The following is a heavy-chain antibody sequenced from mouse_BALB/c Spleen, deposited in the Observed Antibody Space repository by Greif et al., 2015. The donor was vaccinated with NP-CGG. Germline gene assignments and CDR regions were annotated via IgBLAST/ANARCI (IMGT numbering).Heavy chain of an antibody. D-gene: IGHD4-1*01. J-gene: IGHJ4*01. CDR2: ISSGGSYT. Sequence: EVHLVESGGGLVKPGGSLKLSCAASGFTFSSYAMSWVRQSPEERLEWVAEISSGGSYTYYPDTVTGRFTISRDNAKNTLYLEMSSLRSEDTAMYYCATGYYAMDYWGQGTSVTVSS. CDR1: GFTFSSYA. V-gene: IGHV5-9-4*01. CDR3: ATGYYAMDY.